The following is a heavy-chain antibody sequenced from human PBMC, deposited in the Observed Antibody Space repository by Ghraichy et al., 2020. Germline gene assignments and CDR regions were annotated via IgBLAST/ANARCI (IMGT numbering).Heavy chain of an antibody. Sequence: GGSLRLSCAASGFTVSSNYMSWVRQAPGKGLEWVLVIYSGGSTYYADSVKGRFTISRDNSKNTLYLQMNSLRAEDTAVYYCARDYGDYAYFDYWGQGTLVTVSS. J-gene: IGHJ4*02. CDR3: ARDYGDYAYFDY. CDR1: GFTVSSNY. V-gene: IGHV3-53*01. D-gene: IGHD4-17*01. CDR2: IYSGGST.